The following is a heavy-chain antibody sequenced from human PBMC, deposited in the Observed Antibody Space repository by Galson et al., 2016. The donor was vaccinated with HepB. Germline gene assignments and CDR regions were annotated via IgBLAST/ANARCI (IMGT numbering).Heavy chain of an antibody. D-gene: IGHD3-10*02. CDR1: GDSITYYY. CDR3: INSAFYKNCSVI. Sequence: TLSLTCTVSGDSITYYYWTWVRQPPGKGLEWIGNIHHSGTTTYSPSLKSRVTISADTFKNQFSLRLSSVTAADTAVYYWINSAFYKNCSVICGQGTMFTVSS. J-gene: IGHJ3*02. CDR2: IHHSGTT. V-gene: IGHV4-59*01.